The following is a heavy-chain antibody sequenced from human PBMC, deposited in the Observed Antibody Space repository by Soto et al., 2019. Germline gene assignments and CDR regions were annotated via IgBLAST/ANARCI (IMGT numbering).Heavy chain of an antibody. CDR1: GFTFGDYA. D-gene: IGHD2-21*02. Sequence: HPGGSLRLSCTASGFTFGDYAMSWVRQAPGKGLEWVGFIRSKAYGGTTEYAASVKGRFTISRDDSKSIAYLQMNSLKTEDTAVYYCTRGPCGGDCYLAYYYYYGMDVWGQGTTVTVSS. V-gene: IGHV3-49*04. CDR3: TRGPCGGDCYLAYYYYYGMDV. J-gene: IGHJ6*02. CDR2: IRSKAYGGTT.